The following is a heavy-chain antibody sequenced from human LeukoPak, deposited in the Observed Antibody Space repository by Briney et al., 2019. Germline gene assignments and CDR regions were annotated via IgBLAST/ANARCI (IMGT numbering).Heavy chain of an antibody. Sequence: ASVKVSCKASGYTFIDYYMHWVRQAPGQGLEWMGWINPNSGGTNYAQKFQGRVTMTRDTSISTAYMELSRLRSDDTAVYYCASTPPTVTTSYYYYMDVWGKGTTVTVSS. J-gene: IGHJ6*03. CDR1: GYTFIDYY. D-gene: IGHD4-17*01. CDR2: INPNSGGT. CDR3: ASTPPTVTTSYYYYMDV. V-gene: IGHV1-2*02.